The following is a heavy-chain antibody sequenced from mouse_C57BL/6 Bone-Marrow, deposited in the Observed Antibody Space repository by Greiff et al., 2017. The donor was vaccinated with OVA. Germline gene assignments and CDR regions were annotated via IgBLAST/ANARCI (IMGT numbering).Heavy chain of an antibody. D-gene: IGHD1-1*01. Sequence: EVQLVESGGGLVKPGGSLKLSCAASGFTFSDYGMHWVRQAPEKGLEWVAYISSGSSTIYYADTVKGRFTISRDNAKNTLFLQMTSLRSEDTAMYYCAIYYYGSSCYAMDCWGQGTSVTVSS. J-gene: IGHJ4*01. CDR1: GFTFSDYG. CDR3: AIYYYGSSCYAMDC. V-gene: IGHV5-17*01. CDR2: ISSGSSTI.